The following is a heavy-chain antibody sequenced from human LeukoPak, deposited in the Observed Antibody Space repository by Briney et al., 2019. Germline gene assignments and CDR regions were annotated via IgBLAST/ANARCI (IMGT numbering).Heavy chain of an antibody. J-gene: IGHJ5*02. Sequence: PGGSLRLSCAASGFTFSSYSMNWVRQAPGKGLEWVSYISSSSSSTIYYADSVKGRFTISRDNAKNSLYLQMNSLRAEDTAVYYCASRATVTTDRFWFDPWGQGTLVTVSS. CDR2: ISSSSSSTI. CDR3: ASRATVTTDRFWFDP. D-gene: IGHD4-11*01. V-gene: IGHV3-48*01. CDR1: GFTFSSYS.